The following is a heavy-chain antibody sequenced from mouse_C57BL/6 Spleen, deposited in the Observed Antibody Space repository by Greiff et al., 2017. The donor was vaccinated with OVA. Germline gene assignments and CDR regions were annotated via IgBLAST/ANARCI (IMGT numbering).Heavy chain of an antibody. J-gene: IGHJ2*01. CDR1: GFTFSDYG. Sequence: DVQLVESGGGLVKPGGSLKLSCTASGFTFSDYGMHWVRQAPEKGLEWVAYISSGSSTIYYADTVKGRFTISRDNAKNTLFLQMTSLRSEDTAMYYCARAGSSYLDYWGQGTTLTVSS. V-gene: IGHV5-17*01. D-gene: IGHD1-1*01. CDR2: ISSGSSTI. CDR3: ARAGSSYLDY.